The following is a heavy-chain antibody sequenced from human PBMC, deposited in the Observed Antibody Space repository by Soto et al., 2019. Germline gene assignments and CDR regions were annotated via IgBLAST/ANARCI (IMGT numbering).Heavy chain of an antibody. CDR1: GGSISSYY. J-gene: IGHJ6*02. CDR2: IYYSGST. D-gene: IGHD6-6*01. Sequence: SETLSLTCTVSGGSISSYYWSWIRQPPGKGLEWIGYIYYSGSTNYNPSLKSRVTISVDTSKNQFSLKLSSVTAADTAVYYCARDRGRDSSSSGGMGVWGQGTTVTVSS. CDR3: ARDRGRDSSSSGGMGV. V-gene: IGHV4-59*01.